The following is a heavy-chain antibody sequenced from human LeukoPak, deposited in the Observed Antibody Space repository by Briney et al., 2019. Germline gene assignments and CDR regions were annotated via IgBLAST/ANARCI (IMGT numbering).Heavy chain of an antibody. CDR3: TKEFCGSRAACAGGSYYDF. J-gene: IGHJ4*02. Sequence: GGSLRLSCAASGFTFSKDDFHWVRQAPGKGLEGVAAICVTGDTYYSDSVKGRFTISREDAANSLYLQMRSLGAGDTALYYCTKEFCGSRAACAGGSYYDFWGPGTLVAVSS. CDR2: ICVTGDT. D-gene: IGHD3-3*01. V-gene: IGHV3-13*01. CDR1: GFTFSKDD.